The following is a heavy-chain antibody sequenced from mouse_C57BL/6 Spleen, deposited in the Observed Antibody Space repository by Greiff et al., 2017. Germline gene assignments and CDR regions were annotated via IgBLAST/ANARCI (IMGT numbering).Heavy chain of an antibody. CDR2: IYPGSGST. D-gene: IGHD2-3*01. CDR3: ARYVYSGSFDY. V-gene: IGHV1-55*01. Sequence: VQLQQPGAELVKPGASVKMSCKASGYTFTSYWITSVKQRPGQGLEWIGDIYPGSGSTYYNEKFKGQSTLTVDTSTSTAYMQLSSLTSEDTAVYYCARYVYSGSFDYWGQGTTLTVSS. CDR1: GYTFTSYW. J-gene: IGHJ2*01.